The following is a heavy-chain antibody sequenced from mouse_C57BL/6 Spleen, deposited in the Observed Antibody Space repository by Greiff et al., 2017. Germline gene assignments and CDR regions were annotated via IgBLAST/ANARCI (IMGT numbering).Heavy chain of an antibody. CDR2: ISYDGSN. D-gene: IGHD1-1*01. CDR3: ARDRGYYGSSLDAMDY. J-gene: IGHJ4*01. V-gene: IGHV3-6*01. CDR1: GYSITSGYY. Sequence: LQESGPGLVKPSQSLSLTCSVTGYSITSGYYWNWIRQFPGNKLEWMGYISYDGSNNYNPSLKNRISITRDTSKNQFFLKLNSVTTEDTATYYCARDRGYYGSSLDAMDYWGQGTSVTVSS.